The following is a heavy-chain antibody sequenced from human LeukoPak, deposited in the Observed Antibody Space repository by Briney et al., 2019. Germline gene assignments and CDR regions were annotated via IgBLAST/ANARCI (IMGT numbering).Heavy chain of an antibody. Sequence: GGSLSLSCETSGLTFSNSEMNWVRQAPGKGLEWVSYISSGGSTKYYADSVKGRFTISRDNAKNSLYLQMNSLRAEDTAVYYCATDRWSDPWGQGTLVTVSS. CDR1: GLTFSNSE. J-gene: IGHJ5*02. CDR3: ATDRWSDP. CDR2: ISSGGSTK. V-gene: IGHV3-48*03.